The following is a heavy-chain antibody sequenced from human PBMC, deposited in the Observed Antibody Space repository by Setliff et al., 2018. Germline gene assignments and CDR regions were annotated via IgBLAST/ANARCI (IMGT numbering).Heavy chain of an antibody. CDR2: INPNTGGT. D-gene: IGHD1-26*01. CDR1: GYTFPGYY. J-gene: IGHJ4*02. CDR3: ARDPKLVGAPERAFDY. Sequence: VKVSCKASGYTFPGYYTHWVRQAPGQGLEWMGRINPNTGGTNSAQKFQGRVTMTTDTSISTAYLEVSGLTYDDTAVYYCARDPKLVGAPERAFDYWGQGTQVTVSS. V-gene: IGHV1-2*06.